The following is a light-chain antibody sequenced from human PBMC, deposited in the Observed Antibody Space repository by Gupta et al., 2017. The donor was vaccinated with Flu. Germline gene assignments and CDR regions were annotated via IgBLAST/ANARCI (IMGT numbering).Light chain of an antibody. J-gene: IGKJ1*01. CDR2: GAS. CDR1: QSVTSSY. V-gene: IGKV3-20*01. Sequence: EIVLTQSPGTLSLSPGEGATLSCRASQSVTSSYLAWYQQKSGQAPRLLLHGASSRATGSPDRCRGRGAGPDFTISSSRMEPEDVAIYYCQQYRSAPQTFGQGTKVEIK. CDR3: QQYRSAPQT.